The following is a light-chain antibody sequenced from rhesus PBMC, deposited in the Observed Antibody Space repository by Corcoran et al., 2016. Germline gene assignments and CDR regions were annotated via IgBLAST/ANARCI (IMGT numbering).Light chain of an antibody. CDR1: QGISNH. CDR2: AAS. CDR3: QQHNSHPHS. Sequence: DIQMTQSPSSLFASVGDTVTITCRASQGISNHLAWYQQKPGKVPKLLIYAASSLESGVPSRFSGSGSGTEFTLPSSSLQPEDFATSYCQQHNSHPHSFGQGTKVEIK. V-gene: IGKV1-44*02. J-gene: IGKJ2*01.